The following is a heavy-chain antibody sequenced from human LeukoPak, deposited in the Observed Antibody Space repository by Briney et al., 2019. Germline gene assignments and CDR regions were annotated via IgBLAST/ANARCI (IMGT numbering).Heavy chain of an antibody. Sequence: SETLSLTCTVPGGSISSYYWSWIRQPPGKGLEWIGYIYYSGSTNYNPSLKSRVTISVDTSKNQFSLKLSSVTAADTAVYYCARGVYYDFWSGYSTACYFDYWGQGTLVTVSS. CDR2: IYYSGST. CDR3: ARGVYYDFWSGYSTACYFDY. J-gene: IGHJ4*02. V-gene: IGHV4-59*01. D-gene: IGHD3-3*01. CDR1: GGSISSYY.